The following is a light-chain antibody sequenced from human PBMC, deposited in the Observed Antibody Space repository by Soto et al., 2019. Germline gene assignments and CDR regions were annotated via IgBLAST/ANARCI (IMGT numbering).Light chain of an antibody. CDR2: EVS. V-gene: IGLV2-14*01. CDR3: SSYAGSNNYV. Sequence: QSVLTQPASVSGSPGQSITISCTGTSSDVGGYNYVSWYQQHPGKAPKLMIYEVSNRPSGVSNRFSGSKSANTASLIISGLQTEDGADYYCSSYAGSNNYVFGTGTKVTGL. J-gene: IGLJ1*01. CDR1: SSDVGGYNY.